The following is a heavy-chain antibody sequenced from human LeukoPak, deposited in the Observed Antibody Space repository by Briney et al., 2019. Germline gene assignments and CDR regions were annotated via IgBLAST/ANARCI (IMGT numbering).Heavy chain of an antibody. CDR3: ARAYYYDSSGYYPEGYYYYYGMDV. D-gene: IGHD3-22*01. V-gene: IGHV1-8*01. Sequence: GASVRVSCKASGYTFTSYDINWVRQATGQGLEWMGWMNPNSGNTGYAQKIQGRVTMTRNTSISTAYMELSSLRSEDTAVYYCARAYYYDSSGYYPEGYYYYYGMDVWGQGTTVTVSS. CDR2: MNPNSGNT. CDR1: GYTFTSYD. J-gene: IGHJ6*02.